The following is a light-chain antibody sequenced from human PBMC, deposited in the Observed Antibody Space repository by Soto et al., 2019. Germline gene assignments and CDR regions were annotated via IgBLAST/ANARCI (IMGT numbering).Light chain of an antibody. CDR3: QQSYSTPHT. Sequence: GDRVTITCRASQSISIYLNWYQQKPGTAPRLLIYAATSLQSGVPSRFSGGGSGADFTLTVSNLQPEDLATYYCQQSYSTPHTFGQGTKLDIK. CDR1: QSISIY. CDR2: AAT. V-gene: IGKV1-39*01. J-gene: IGKJ1*01.